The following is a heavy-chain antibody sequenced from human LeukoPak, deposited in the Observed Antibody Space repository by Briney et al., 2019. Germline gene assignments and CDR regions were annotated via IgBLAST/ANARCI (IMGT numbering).Heavy chain of an antibody. CDR1: GYIFTRYY. Sequence: ASVKVSCKASGYIFTRYYIHWMRQAPGPGLEWMGIIIPSSGSTSSAQTFQGRVTMTRDTSTSKVSMELSSLRSEDTALYYCARKDRFEAFDIWGQGTMLIVSS. CDR3: ARKDRFEAFDI. V-gene: IGHV1-46*01. J-gene: IGHJ3*02. CDR2: IIPSSGST.